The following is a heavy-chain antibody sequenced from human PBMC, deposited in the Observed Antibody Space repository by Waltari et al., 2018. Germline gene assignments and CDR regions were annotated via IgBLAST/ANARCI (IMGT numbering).Heavy chain of an antibody. CDR2: IYHSGGT. CDR1: GYSISSGYY. V-gene: IGHV4-38-2*01. Sequence: QVQLQESGPGLVKPSETLSITCAVSGYSISSGYYWGWIRQPPGKGLEWIGSIYHSGGTYYNPSLKSRVTISVDTSKNQFSLKLSSVTAADTAVYYCARRVAYCGGDCYLFDYWGQGTLVTVSS. CDR3: ARRVAYCGGDCYLFDY. D-gene: IGHD2-21*01. J-gene: IGHJ4*02.